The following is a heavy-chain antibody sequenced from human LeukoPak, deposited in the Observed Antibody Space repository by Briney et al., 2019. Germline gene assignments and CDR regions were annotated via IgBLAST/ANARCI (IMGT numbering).Heavy chain of an antibody. D-gene: IGHD5-18*01. V-gene: IGHV3-30*04. CDR2: ISYDGSNK. CDR3: ARERIQLWLRGYFDY. CDR1: GFTFSSYA. Sequence: GGSLRLSRAASGFTFSSYAMHWVRQAPGKGLEWVAVISYDGSNKYYADSVKGRFTISRDNSKNTLYLQMNSLRAEDTAVYYCARERIQLWLRGYFDYWGQGTLVTVSS. J-gene: IGHJ4*02.